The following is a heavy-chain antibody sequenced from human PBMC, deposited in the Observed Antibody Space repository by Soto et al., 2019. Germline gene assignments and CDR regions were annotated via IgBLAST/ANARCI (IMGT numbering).Heavy chain of an antibody. CDR2: MNPNSGNT. CDR3: ARDKVVGATGN. J-gene: IGHJ4*02. Sequence: QVQLVQSGAEVKKPGASVKVSCKASGYTFTSYDISWVRQATGQGLEWMGWMNPNSGNTVYAQKFQGRVTMTRNTSISTAYMELSSLRSGDTAGYYCARDKVVGATGNGGQGTLVTVSS. D-gene: IGHD1-1*01. V-gene: IGHV1-8*01. CDR1: GYTFTSYD.